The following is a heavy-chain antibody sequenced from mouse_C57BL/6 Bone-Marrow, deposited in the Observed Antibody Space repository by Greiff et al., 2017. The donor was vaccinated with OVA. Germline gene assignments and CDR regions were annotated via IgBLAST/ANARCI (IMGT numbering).Heavy chain of an antibody. CDR2: IHPSDSDT. D-gene: IGHD2-2*01. J-gene: IGHJ3*01. Sequence: QVQLKQPGAELVKPGASVKVSCKASGYTFTSYWMHWVKQRPGQGLEWIGRIHPSDSDTNYNQKFKGKATLTVDKSSSTAYMQLSSLTSEDSAVYYCAIYGYDEGLAYWGQGTLVTVSA. V-gene: IGHV1-74*01. CDR1: GYTFTSYW. CDR3: AIYGYDEGLAY.